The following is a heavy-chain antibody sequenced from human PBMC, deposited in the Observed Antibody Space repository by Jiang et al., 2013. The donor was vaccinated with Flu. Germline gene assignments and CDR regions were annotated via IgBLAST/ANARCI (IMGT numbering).Heavy chain of an antibody. CDR1: GYTFTSYA. J-gene: IGHJ6*02. CDR3: ARDLQWELLFVYYYYGMDV. V-gene: IGHV7-4-1*02. D-gene: IGHD1-26*01. Sequence: QSGSELKKPGASVKVSCKASGYTFTSYAMNWVRQAPGQGLEWMGWINTNTGNPTYAQGFTGRFVFSLDTSVSTAYLQISSLKAEDTAVYYCARDLQWELLFVYYYYGMDVWGQGTTVTVSS. CDR2: INTNTGNP.